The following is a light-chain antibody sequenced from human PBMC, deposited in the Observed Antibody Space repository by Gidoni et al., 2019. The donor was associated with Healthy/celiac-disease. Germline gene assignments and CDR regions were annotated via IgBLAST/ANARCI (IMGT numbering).Light chain of an antibody. CDR1: QGIRND. J-gene: IGKJ1*01. CDR3: LKHKSYPLT. CDR2: AES. Sequence: DIKMTQSPSSLSASVGDRVTITCRASQGIRNDLGWYQQKPGKAPTRLSYAESSLQSGGQSRFSGSGTGTEFTLTISSLQPEDFATYYWLKHKSYPLTFGQGTKVEIK. V-gene: IGKV1-17*01.